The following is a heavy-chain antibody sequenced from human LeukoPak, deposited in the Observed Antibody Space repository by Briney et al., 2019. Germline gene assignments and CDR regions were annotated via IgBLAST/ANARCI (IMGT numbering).Heavy chain of an antibody. CDR1: GYTFTGYY. CDR3: ARTDCSGTSCYRSVWYFDL. CDR2: INPNSGGT. V-gene: IGHV1-2*02. Sequence: ASVRVSCKASGYTFTGYYIHWVRQAPGQGLEWMGWINPNSGGTKYAQKLQGRVTMTRDTSISTAYMDLSRLKSDDTAVYYCARTDCSGTSCYRSVWYFDLWGRGTLVTVSS. J-gene: IGHJ2*01. D-gene: IGHD2-15*01.